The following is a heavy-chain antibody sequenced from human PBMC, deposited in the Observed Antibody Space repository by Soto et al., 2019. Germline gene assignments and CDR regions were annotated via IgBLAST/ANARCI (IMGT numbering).Heavy chain of an antibody. Sequence: PGGSLRLSCAASGFTFSSYSMNWVRQAPGKGLEWVAFIWYDSSNKYYADSVKGRFTISRDNSKNTLYLQMNSLRAEDTAVYYCARGGSGSYLYYYYYGMDVWGQGTTVTVSS. D-gene: IGHD3-10*01. J-gene: IGHJ6*02. CDR3: ARGGSGSYLYYYYYGMDV. CDR2: IWYDSSNK. CDR1: GFTFSSYS. V-gene: IGHV3-33*08.